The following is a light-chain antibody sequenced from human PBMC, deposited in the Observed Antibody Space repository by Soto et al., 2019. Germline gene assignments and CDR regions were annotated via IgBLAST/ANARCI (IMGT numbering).Light chain of an antibody. Sequence: QSPSTLSASVGDRVTITCRASQSISSWLAWYQQKPGKAPKLLIYKASSLQSGVPSRFSGSGSGTEFTLTISSLQPDDFATYYCQQYNSYSWTFGQGTKVDIK. V-gene: IGKV1-5*03. CDR3: QQYNSYSWT. J-gene: IGKJ1*01. CDR2: KAS. CDR1: QSISSW.